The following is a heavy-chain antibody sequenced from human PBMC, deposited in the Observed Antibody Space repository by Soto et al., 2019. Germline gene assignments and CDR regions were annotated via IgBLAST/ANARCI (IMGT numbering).Heavy chain of an antibody. Sequence: PSETLSLTCTVSGGSVSSGSYYWSWIRQPPGKGLEWIGYIYYSGSTNYNPSLKSRVTISVDTSKNQFSLKLSSVTAADTAVYYCARGHSITIFGVVIGPFDYWGQGTLVTVS. CDR1: GGSVSSGSYY. V-gene: IGHV4-61*01. CDR3: ARGHSITIFGVVIGPFDY. D-gene: IGHD3-3*01. CDR2: IYYSGST. J-gene: IGHJ4*02.